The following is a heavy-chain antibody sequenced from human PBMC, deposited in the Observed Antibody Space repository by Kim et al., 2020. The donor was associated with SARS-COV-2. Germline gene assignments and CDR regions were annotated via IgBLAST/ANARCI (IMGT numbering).Heavy chain of an antibody. Sequence: SVKVSCKASGGTFSSYAISWVRQAPGQGLEWMGGIIPIFGTANYAQKFQGRVTITADESTSTAYMELSSLRSEDTAVYYCAMGLIAVAGFAYCGHGALVTVSS. D-gene: IGHD6-19*01. V-gene: IGHV1-69*13. J-gene: IGHJ4*01. CDR3: AMGLIAVAGFAY. CDR1: GGTFSSYA. CDR2: IIPIFGTA.